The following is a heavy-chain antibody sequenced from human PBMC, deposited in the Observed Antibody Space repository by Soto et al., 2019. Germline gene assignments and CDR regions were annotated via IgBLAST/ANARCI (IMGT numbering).Heavy chain of an antibody. V-gene: IGHV3-30*18. CDR3: AKDISGYCSGGSCYSVDY. CDR1: GFTFSSYG. CDR2: ISCDGSNK. J-gene: IGHJ4*02. D-gene: IGHD2-15*01. Sequence: QVQLVESGGGVVQPGRSLRLSCAASGFTFSSYGMHWVRQAPGKGLEWVAVISCDGSNKYYADSVKGRFTISRDNSKNTLYLQMNSLRAEDTAVYYCAKDISGYCSGGSCYSVDYWGQGTLVTVSS.